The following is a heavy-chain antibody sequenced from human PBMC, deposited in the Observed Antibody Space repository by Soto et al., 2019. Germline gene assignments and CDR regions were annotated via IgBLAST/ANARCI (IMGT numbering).Heavy chain of an antibody. CDR1: GGSMRSYY. CDR2: IFYSGNT. J-gene: IGHJ6*02. Sequence: SETLSLTCNVSGGSMRSYYWTWLRQSPGKGLEWIGNIFYSGNTNLNPSLRSRLSMSVDTSKNKFSLMLNSVTAADTAVYYCARDSRCCGMDVWGQGTTVTVPS. V-gene: IGHV4-59*01. CDR3: ARDSRCCGMDV.